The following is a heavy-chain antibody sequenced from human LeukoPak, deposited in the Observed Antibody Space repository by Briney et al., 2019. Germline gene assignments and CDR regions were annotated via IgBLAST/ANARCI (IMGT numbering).Heavy chain of an antibody. CDR3: ARDPSRITMIVVGMDV. Sequence: SGTLSLTCAVPGGSISSSNWWSWVRQPPGKGLEWIGEIYHSGSTNYNPSLKSRVTISVDKSKNQFSLKLSSVTAADTAVYYCARDPSRITMIVVGMDVWGQGTTVTVSS. CDR2: IYHSGST. J-gene: IGHJ6*02. CDR1: GGSISSSNW. D-gene: IGHD3-22*01. V-gene: IGHV4-4*02.